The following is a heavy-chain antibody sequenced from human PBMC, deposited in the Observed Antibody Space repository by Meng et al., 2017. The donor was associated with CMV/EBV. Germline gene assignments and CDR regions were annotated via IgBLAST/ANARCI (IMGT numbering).Heavy chain of an antibody. CDR1: GFTFSSYS. Sequence: LSWPASGFTFSSYSMNWVRQAPGKGLEWVSSISSSSSYIYYADSVKGRFTISRDNAKNSLYLQMNSLRAEDTAVYYCARGVVTGTDYWGQGTLVTVSS. CDR2: ISSSSSYI. J-gene: IGHJ4*02. D-gene: IGHD1-14*01. V-gene: IGHV3-21*01. CDR3: ARGVVTGTDY.